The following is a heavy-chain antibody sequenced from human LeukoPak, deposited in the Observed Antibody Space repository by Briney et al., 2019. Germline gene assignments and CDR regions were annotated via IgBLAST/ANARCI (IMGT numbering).Heavy chain of an antibody. J-gene: IGHJ4*02. CDR2: IIPIFGTA. CDR1: GGTFSSYA. CDR3: AREGERSSGSYFYY. V-gene: IGHV1-69*13. Sequence: SVTVSCTACGGTFSSYAISWVRQATGQGLECMGGIIPIFGTANYAQKFQGRVTITADESTSTAYMELSSLRSEDTAVYYCAREGERSSGSYFYYWGQGTLVTVSS. D-gene: IGHD1-26*01.